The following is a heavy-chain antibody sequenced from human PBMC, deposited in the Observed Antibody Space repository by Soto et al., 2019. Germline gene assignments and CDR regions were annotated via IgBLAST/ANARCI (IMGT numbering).Heavy chain of an antibody. V-gene: IGHV3-48*03. D-gene: IGHD3-3*01. CDR3: AREGAFWSGLDYGLDV. Sequence: VGSLRLSCEAYGFTFNVYEMNCVRQSAGKCLEWVSYISSSSSTIYYADSVKGRFTISRDNAKNSLYLQMNSLRAEDTAVYYCAREGAFWSGLDYGLDVWGQGTRVTVSS. CDR1: GFTFNVYE. CDR2: ISSSSSTI. J-gene: IGHJ6*02.